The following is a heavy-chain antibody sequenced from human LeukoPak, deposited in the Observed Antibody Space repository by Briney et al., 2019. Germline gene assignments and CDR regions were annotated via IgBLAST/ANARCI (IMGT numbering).Heavy chain of an antibody. CDR2: ISGSGSGI. CDR1: GFTISDYY. J-gene: IGHJ4*02. D-gene: IGHD5-18*01. CDR3: ARTARTVDY. Sequence: PGGSLRLSCAASGFTISDYYMSWVRQAPGKGLEYVSYISGSGSGINYADSVKGRFTISRDNAKNSPYLQMNSLREEDTAVYYCARTARTVDYWGQGTLVTVSS. V-gene: IGHV3-11*04.